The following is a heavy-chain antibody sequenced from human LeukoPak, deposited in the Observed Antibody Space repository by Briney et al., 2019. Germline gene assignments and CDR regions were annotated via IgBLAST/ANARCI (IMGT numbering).Heavy chain of an antibody. CDR3: AKGADSSGYSFDY. CDR1: GFTFSSYG. CDR2: ISYDGSNK. V-gene: IGHV3-30*18. Sequence: PGGSLRLSCAASGFTFSSYGMHWVRRAPGKGLEWVAVISYDGSNKYYADSVKGRFTISRDNSKNTLYLQMNSLRAEDTAVYYCAKGADSSGYSFDYWGQGTLVTVSS. J-gene: IGHJ4*02. D-gene: IGHD3-22*01.